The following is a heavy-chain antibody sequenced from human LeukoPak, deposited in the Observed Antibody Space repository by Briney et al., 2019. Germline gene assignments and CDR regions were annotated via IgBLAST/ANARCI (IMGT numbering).Heavy chain of an antibody. V-gene: IGHV4-34*01. D-gene: IGHD4-11*01. Sequence: SETLFLTCAVYGGSFSGYYWSWIRQPPGKGLEWIGEINHSGSTNYNPSLKSRVTISVDTSKNQFSLKLSSVTAADTAVYYCARSPNYSNYAYYYYYGMDVWGQGTTVTVSS. CDR1: GGSFSGYY. CDR3: ARSPNYSNYAYYYYYGMDV. CDR2: INHSGST. J-gene: IGHJ6*02.